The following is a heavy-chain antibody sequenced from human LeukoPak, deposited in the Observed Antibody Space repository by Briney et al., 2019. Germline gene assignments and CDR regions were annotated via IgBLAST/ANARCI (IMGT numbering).Heavy chain of an antibody. CDR1: GFTFSNFV. D-gene: IGHD6-19*01. J-gene: IGHJ6*02. CDR2: ISNSGGTT. Sequence: GGSLRLSCSASGFTFSNFVMHWVRQAPGKGLEYLSAISNSGGTTYYADSVKGRFTISRDNSKNTLYLQMSTLRPEDTAVYYCVKGIPVAGTGNVVPYFYYYGMDVWGQGTTVSVS. CDR3: VKGIPVAGTGNVVPYFYYYGMDV. V-gene: IGHV3-64D*06.